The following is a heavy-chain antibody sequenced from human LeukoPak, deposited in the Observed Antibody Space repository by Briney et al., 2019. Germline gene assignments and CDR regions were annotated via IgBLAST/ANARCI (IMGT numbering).Heavy chain of an antibody. CDR1: GFXFSSYG. Sequence: PGRSLRLSCAASGFXFSSYGIHWVRQAPGKGLKWVAVISYDGSNKYYADSVKGRFTISRDNSKNTLYLQMNSLRAEDTAVYYCAKDVLLWFGAASNWFDPWGQGTLVTVSS. J-gene: IGHJ5*02. CDR3: AKDVLLWFGAASNWFDP. V-gene: IGHV3-30*18. D-gene: IGHD3-10*01. CDR2: ISYDGSNK.